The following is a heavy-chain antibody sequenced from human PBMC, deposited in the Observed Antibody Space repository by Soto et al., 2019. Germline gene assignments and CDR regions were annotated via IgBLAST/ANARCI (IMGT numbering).Heavy chain of an antibody. Sequence: TLSLTCTVTGDSINNRSYYWGWIRQPPGKGLEWIGSIYYSGSTYNNPSLKSRVSMSVDTSKNQVSLKLRSVTAADTALYYCARQRTSVVTQAYFDSWGQGSLVTVSS. J-gene: IGHJ4*02. V-gene: IGHV4-39*01. CDR3: ARQRTSVVTQAYFDS. D-gene: IGHD2-21*02. CDR1: GDSINNRSYY. CDR2: IYYSGST.